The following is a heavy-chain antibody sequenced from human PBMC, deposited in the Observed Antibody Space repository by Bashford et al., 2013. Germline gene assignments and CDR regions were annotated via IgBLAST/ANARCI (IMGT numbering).Heavy chain of an antibody. CDR3: ATGMPIIATFDY. V-gene: IGHV1-8*01. J-gene: IGHJ4*02. CDR1: GYTFSSYE. CDR2: MNPNSGNT. Sequence: VASVKVSCKASGYTFSSYEINWVRQATGQGLEWMGWMNPNSGNTGYAQKFQGRVTLTRNTSISTAYMEVSSLTSEDTAVYYCATGMPIIATFDYVGPGNPGPPSPQ. D-gene: IGHD3-10*01.